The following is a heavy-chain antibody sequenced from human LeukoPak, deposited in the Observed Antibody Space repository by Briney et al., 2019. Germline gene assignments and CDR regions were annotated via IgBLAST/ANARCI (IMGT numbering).Heavy chain of an antibody. CDR2: VWYDGSNK. Sequence: GGSLRLSCAASGFTFSSYGMHWVRQAPGKGLEWVAVVWYDGSNKYYADSVKGRFTISRDNSKNTLYLQMNSLRAEDTAVYYCATSYGGNSHRYYYYYYMDVWGKGTTVTVSS. CDR3: ATSYGGNSHRYYYYYYMDV. CDR1: GFTFSSYG. V-gene: IGHV3-33*01. J-gene: IGHJ6*03. D-gene: IGHD4-23*01.